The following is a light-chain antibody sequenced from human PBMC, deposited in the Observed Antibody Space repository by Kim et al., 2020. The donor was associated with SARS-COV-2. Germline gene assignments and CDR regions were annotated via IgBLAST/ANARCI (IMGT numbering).Light chain of an antibody. Sequence: AVIGDRVTMTCRASESISQWLAWYQQQPGKPPHLLVYEASDLESGVSPRFSGTGSGTEFTLIIDGLQPEDVAMYFCQQYDSFPLTFGGGTKVEIK. V-gene: IGKV1-5*03. J-gene: IGKJ4*01. CDR2: EAS. CDR3: QQYDSFPLT. CDR1: ESISQW.